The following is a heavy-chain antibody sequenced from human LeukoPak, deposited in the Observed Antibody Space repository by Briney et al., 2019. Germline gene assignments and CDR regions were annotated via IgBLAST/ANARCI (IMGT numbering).Heavy chain of an antibody. CDR3: ARDPFAASNNWFDP. CDR1: GFTFSSYG. J-gene: IGHJ5*02. D-gene: IGHD2-15*01. CDR2: IKQDGSEK. V-gene: IGHV3-7*01. Sequence: GGSLRLSCAASGFTFSSYGMHWVRQAPGKGLEWVANIKQDGSEKYYVDSVKGRFTISRDNAKNSLYLQMNSLRAEDTAVYYCARDPFAASNNWFDPWGQGTLVTVSS.